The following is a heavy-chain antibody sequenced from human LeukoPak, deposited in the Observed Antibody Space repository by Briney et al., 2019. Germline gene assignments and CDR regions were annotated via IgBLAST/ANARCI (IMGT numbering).Heavy chain of an antibody. Sequence: GGSLRLSCAASGLTVSSNYMSWVRQAPGKGLEWVSVIYRGGPTYYADSVKGRYTISRDNSKNTLYLQMNSLRAEDTAVYYYARDSYVDSEAVRWFDPWGQGTLVTVSS. J-gene: IGHJ5*02. CDR2: IYRGGPT. V-gene: IGHV3-66*01. D-gene: IGHD4-17*01. CDR3: ARDSYVDSEAVRWFDP. CDR1: GLTVSSNY.